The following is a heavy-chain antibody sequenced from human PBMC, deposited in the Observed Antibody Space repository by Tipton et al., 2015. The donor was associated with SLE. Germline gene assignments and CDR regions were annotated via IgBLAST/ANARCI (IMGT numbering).Heavy chain of an antibody. V-gene: IGHV4-59*08. CDR1: GGSISSHY. D-gene: IGHD3-3*01. Sequence: TLSLTCTVSGGSISSHYWSWIRQPPGKGLEWIGYIYYSGSTNYNPSLKSRVTISVDTSKNQFSLNLSSVTATDTAVYYCARVDDFWSGHDYWGQGTLVTVSS. J-gene: IGHJ4*02. CDR2: IYYSGST. CDR3: ARVDDFWSGHDY.